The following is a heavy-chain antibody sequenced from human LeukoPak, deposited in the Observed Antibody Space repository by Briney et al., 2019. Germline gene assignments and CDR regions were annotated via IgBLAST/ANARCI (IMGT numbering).Heavy chain of an antibody. Sequence: GGSLRLSCAASGFTFSSHGMHWVRQAPGKGLEWVAFIRYDGSNKYYADSVKGRFTISRDNSKNTLYLQMNSLRAEDTAVYYCATLIVGATSSDYWGQGTLVTVSS. CDR3: ATLIVGATSSDY. V-gene: IGHV3-30*02. D-gene: IGHD1-26*01. CDR1: GFTFSSHG. CDR2: IRYDGSNK. J-gene: IGHJ4*02.